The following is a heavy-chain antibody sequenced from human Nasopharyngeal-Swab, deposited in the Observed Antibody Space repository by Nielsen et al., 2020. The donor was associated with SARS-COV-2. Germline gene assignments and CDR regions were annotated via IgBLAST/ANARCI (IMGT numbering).Heavy chain of an antibody. CDR2: INGAGSST. CDR3: ARGYSDYHGKFDA. D-gene: IGHD5-12*01. Sequence: GGSLRLSCAASGFTLSSHWMHWVRQVPGNGLVWVSRINGAGSSTYYADSVKGRFTISRDNAKNTLYLQMNDLRAYDTAVYYCARGYSDYHGKFDAWGQGTLVTVSS. J-gene: IGHJ5*02. V-gene: IGHV3-74*01. CDR1: GFTLSSHW.